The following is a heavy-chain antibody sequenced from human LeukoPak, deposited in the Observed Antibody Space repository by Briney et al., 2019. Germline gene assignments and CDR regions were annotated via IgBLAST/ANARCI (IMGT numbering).Heavy chain of an antibody. CDR2: INPSGGST. V-gene: IGHV1-46*01. Sequence: ASVKVSCKASGYTFTSYYMHWVRQAPGQGLEWMGIINPSGGSTSYAQKFQGRVTTTRDMSTSTVYMELSSLRSEDTAVYYCARDAEGGDFDYWGQGTLVTVSS. CDR1: GYTFTSYY. CDR3: ARDAEGGDFDY. D-gene: IGHD1-26*01. J-gene: IGHJ4*01.